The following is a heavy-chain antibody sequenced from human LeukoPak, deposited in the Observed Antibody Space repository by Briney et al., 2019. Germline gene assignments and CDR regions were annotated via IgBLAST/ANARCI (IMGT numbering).Heavy chain of an antibody. CDR3: VFELDY. V-gene: IGHV3-30*03. J-gene: IGHJ4*02. CDR1: GFTFSSYG. D-gene: IGHD3-10*01. Sequence: PGGSLGLSCAASGFTFSSYGMHWVRQAPGKGLEWVAVISYDGSNKYYADSVKGRFTISRDNSKNTLYLQMNSLRAEDTAVYYCVFELDYWGQGTLVTVSS. CDR2: ISYDGSNK.